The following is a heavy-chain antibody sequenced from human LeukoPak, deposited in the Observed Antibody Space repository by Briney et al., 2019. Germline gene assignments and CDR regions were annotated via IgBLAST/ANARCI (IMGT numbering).Heavy chain of an antibody. D-gene: IGHD6-13*01. V-gene: IGHV1-2*02. Sequence: GASVKVSCKASGYTFTGYYLHWVRQAPGKGLEWMGWINPSSGGAKYAQNFQGRVIITTDTSISTAYMELSSLRSDDTAVYYCARSSPPTYYHFYYYMDVWGKGSTVTVSS. J-gene: IGHJ6*03. CDR2: INPSSGGA. CDR3: ARSSPPTYYHFYYYMDV. CDR1: GYTFTGYY.